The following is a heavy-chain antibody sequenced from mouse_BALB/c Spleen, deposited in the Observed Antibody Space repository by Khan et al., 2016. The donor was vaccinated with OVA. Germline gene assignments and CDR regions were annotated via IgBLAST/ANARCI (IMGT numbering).Heavy chain of an antibody. CDR2: ISSGGDYI. V-gene: IGHV5-9-3*01. Sequence: EVELVESGGDFVKPGGSLKLSCSASGFTFSTYAMSWVRQTPEKRLGWVAAISSGGDYIYYPDSVQGRFTISRDNAKNTLYLQMSSLRSEDTAMYYCARHNYGPFAYWGQGTLVTVSA. D-gene: IGHD1-1*01. CDR3: ARHNYGPFAY. CDR1: GFTFSTYA. J-gene: IGHJ3*01.